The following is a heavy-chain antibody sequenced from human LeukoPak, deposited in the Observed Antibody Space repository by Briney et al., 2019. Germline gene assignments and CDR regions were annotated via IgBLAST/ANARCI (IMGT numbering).Heavy chain of an antibody. CDR2: ISAYNGNT. D-gene: IGHD3-10*01. Sequence: ASVKVSCKASGYTFTSYGISWVRQAPGQGLEWMGWISAYNGNTNYAQKLQGRVTMTTDTSTSTAYMELRSLRSDDTAVYYCAYHYGSGSHYYFDYWGQGTLVTVSS. J-gene: IGHJ4*02. CDR1: GYTFTSYG. V-gene: IGHV1-18*01. CDR3: AYHYGSGSHYYFDY.